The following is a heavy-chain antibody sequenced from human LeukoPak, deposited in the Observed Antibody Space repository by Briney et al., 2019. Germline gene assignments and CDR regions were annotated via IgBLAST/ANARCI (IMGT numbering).Heavy chain of an antibody. V-gene: IGHV1-18*01. J-gene: IGHJ4*02. CDR2: ISAYNANT. CDR1: GYTFTSFG. Sequence: ASVKVSCKASGYTFTSFGISWVRQAPGQVLEWMGWISAYNANTNYAQKLQGRVTMTTDTSTSTAYMELRSLRSDDTAVYYCARDCSTTSCLFDYWGQGTLVTVSS. CDR3: ARDCSTTSCLFDY. D-gene: IGHD2-2*01.